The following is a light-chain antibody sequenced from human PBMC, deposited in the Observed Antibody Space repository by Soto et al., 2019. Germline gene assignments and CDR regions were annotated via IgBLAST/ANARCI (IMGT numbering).Light chain of an antibody. V-gene: IGLV2-23*02. CDR2: EVN. CDR1: STDVGTYTL. J-gene: IGLJ3*02. Sequence: SALTQPASVSGSAGQSITISCTGSSTDVGTYTLLSWYQQHPGKAPKALIYEVNKRPSGVSDRFSGSKSGNTASLTISGLQAEDEADYYCCSYGGNYNRVFGGGTKVTVL. CDR3: CSYGGNYNRV.